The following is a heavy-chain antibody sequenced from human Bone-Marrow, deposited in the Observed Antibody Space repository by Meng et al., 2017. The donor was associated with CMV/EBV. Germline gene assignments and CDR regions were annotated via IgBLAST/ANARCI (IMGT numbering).Heavy chain of an antibody. CDR1: GFAVNTYY. D-gene: IGHD3-16*01. V-gene: IGHV3-53*01. CDR2: IYTGGGT. J-gene: IGHJ4*02. Sequence: GESLKISCAASGFAVNTYYMSWVRRAPGKGLEWIAVIYTGGGTSHADSVKGRFTISRDNAKNSLYLQLNSLGAEDTALFYCARGLTSRGIPLNFAYWGQGTLVTVSS. CDR3: ARGLTSRGIPLNFAY.